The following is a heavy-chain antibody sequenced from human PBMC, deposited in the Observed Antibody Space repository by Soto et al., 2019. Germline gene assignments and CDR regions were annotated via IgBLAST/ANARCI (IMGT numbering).Heavy chain of an antibody. V-gene: IGHV4-39*01. J-gene: IGHJ4*02. CDR3: AGLRLGELSLRPFDY. D-gene: IGHD3-16*02. CDR1: GGSISSSSYY. Sequence: SETLSLTCTVSGGSISSSSYYWGWIRQPPGKGLEWIGSIYYSGSTYYNPSLKSRVTISVDTSKNQFSLKLSSVTAADTAVYYCAGLRLGELSLRPFDYWGQGTLVTVSS. CDR2: IYYSGST.